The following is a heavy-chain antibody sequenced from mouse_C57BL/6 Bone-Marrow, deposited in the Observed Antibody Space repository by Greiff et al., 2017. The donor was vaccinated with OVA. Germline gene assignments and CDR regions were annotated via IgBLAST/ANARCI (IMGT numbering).Heavy chain of an antibody. Sequence: QVQLQQPGAELVKPGASVKLSCKASGYTFTSYWMHWVKQRPGQGLEWIGMIHPNSGSTNYNEKFKSKATLTVDKSSSTAYMQLSSLTSEDSAVYYCEREGRGITTVTSYFDYWGQGTTLTVSS. J-gene: IGHJ2*01. D-gene: IGHD1-1*01. V-gene: IGHV1-64*01. CDR1: GYTFTSYW. CDR2: IHPNSGST. CDR3: EREGRGITTVTSYFDY.